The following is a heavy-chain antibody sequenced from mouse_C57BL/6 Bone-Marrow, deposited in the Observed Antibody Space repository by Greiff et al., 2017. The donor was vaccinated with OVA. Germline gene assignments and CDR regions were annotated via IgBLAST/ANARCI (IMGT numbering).Heavy chain of an antibody. CDR1: GYTFPDYY. V-gene: IGHV1-19*01. Sequence: VQLQQSGPVLVKPGASVKMSCKASGYTFPDYYMNWVKQSHGKSLEWIGVINPYNGGTSYNQKFKGKATLTVDKSSSTAYMELNSLTSEDSAVYYCARGQLAWFAYWGQGTLVTVSA. D-gene: IGHD3-1*01. CDR3: ARGQLAWFAY. J-gene: IGHJ3*01. CDR2: INPYNGGT.